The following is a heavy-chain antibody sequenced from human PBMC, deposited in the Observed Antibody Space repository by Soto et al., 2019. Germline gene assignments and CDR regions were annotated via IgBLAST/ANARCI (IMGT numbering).Heavy chain of an antibody. CDR3: ARLSTGLCTTTTCQHYFGMDG. Sequence: GESLKISCQASGYTFSAFWITWVRQMPGKGLAWMATIDPRDSYSNYSLSFQGHVTISAAKSIGSAYLHWSTLEASDTAIYYCARLSTGLCTTTTCQHYFGMDGCGQPTTVTVAS. J-gene: IGHJ6*02. CDR1: GYTFSAFW. CDR2: IDPRDSYS. D-gene: IGHD2-2*01. V-gene: IGHV5-10-1*01.